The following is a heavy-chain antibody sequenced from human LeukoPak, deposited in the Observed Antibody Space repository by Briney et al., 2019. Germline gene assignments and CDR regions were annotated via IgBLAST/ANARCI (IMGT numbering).Heavy chain of an antibody. CDR3: ARGRPSRTYSSSWYSAY. CDR2: ISSSSSYI. D-gene: IGHD6-13*01. J-gene: IGHJ4*02. Sequence: GGSLRLSCAASGFTFDDYAMHWVRQAPGKGLEWVSSISSSSSYIYYADSVKGRFTISRDNAKNSLYLQMNSLRAEDTAVYYCARGRPSRTYSSSWYSAYWGQGTLVTVSS. CDR1: GFTFDDYA. V-gene: IGHV3-21*01.